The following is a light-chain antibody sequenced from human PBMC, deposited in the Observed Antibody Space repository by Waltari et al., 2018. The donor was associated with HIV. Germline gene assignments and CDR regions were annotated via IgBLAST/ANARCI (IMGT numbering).Light chain of an antibody. Sequence: SSVLTQPPSVSVAPGKTATITCGGMHIERKGVHWYQQKPGQAPVLVICYDSDRPPGIAGRFSGSNSGNTATLTISRVGVGDEADYYCQVWDSTSDHVLFGGGTKLTVL. CDR2: YDS. CDR1: HIERKG. CDR3: QVWDSTSDHVL. V-gene: IGLV3-21*04. J-gene: IGLJ2*01.